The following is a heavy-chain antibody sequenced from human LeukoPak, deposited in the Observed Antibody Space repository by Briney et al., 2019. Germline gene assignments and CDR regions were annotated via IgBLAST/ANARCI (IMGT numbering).Heavy chain of an antibody. CDR3: AGYYDSSGYYSQDAFDI. CDR1: GGTFSSYT. Sequence: GASVKVSCKASGGTFSSYTISWVRQAPGQGLEWMGRIIPILGIANYAQKFQGRVTITADKSTSTAYMQLRSLTSEDTAVYYCAGYYDSSGYYSQDAFDIWGHGTIDTVSS. J-gene: IGHJ3*02. D-gene: IGHD3-22*01. V-gene: IGHV1-69*02. CDR2: IIPILGIA.